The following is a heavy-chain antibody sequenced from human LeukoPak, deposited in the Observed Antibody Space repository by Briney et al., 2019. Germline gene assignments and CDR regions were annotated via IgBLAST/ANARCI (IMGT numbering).Heavy chain of an antibody. CDR1: GFTFSSYS. Sequence: GGSLRLSCAASGFTFSSYSMNWVRQAPGKGLEWVSSISSSSSYIYYADSVKGRFTISRDNAKNSLYLQMNSLRVEDTALYYCAKGGYDLDYYMDVWGKGTTVTISS. J-gene: IGHJ6*03. D-gene: IGHD5-12*01. CDR2: ISSSSSYI. CDR3: AKGGYDLDYYMDV. V-gene: IGHV3-21*04.